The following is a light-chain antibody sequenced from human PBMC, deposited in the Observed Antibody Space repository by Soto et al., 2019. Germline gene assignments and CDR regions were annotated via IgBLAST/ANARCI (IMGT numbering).Light chain of an antibody. CDR3: QQYYTVPPHT. CDR1: QSVLHSSNNKNY. J-gene: IGKJ2*01. CDR2: WAS. V-gene: IGKV4-1*01. Sequence: DIVMTQSPDSLTVSLGERATINCKSSQSVLHSSNNKNYLAWYQQKPGQPPKLLIYWASTRESGVPDRFSGSGSGTDFTLTISSLQAEDVAVYYCQQYYTVPPHTFGQGTKLEIK.